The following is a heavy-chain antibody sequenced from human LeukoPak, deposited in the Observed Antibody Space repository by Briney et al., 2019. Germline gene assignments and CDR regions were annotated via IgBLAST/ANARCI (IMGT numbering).Heavy chain of an antibody. D-gene: IGHD3-22*01. J-gene: IGHJ3*02. CDR1: GFTFSSYG. V-gene: IGHV3-33*01. CDR3: ARDTDYDSSGPDAFDI. Sequence: GGSLRLSCAASGFTFSSYGMHWVRQAPGKGLEWVAVIWYDGSNKYYADSVKGRFTISRDNSKNTLYLQMNSLRAGDTAVYYCARDTDYDSSGPDAFDIWGQGTMVTVSS. CDR2: IWYDGSNK.